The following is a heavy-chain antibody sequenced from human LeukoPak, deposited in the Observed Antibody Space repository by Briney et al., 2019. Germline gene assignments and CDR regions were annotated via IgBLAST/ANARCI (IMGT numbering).Heavy chain of an antibody. CDR3: AREHSETYYYDSSGYNDGYYFDY. CDR1: GFTFSSYA. J-gene: IGHJ4*02. Sequence: PGRSLRLSCAASGFTFSSYAMHWVRQAPGKGLEWVAVISYDGSNKYYADSVKGRFTISRDNSKNTLYLQMNSLRAEDTAVYYCAREHSETYYYDSSGYNDGYYFDYWGQGTLVTVSS. D-gene: IGHD3-22*01. V-gene: IGHV3-30*04. CDR2: ISYDGSNK.